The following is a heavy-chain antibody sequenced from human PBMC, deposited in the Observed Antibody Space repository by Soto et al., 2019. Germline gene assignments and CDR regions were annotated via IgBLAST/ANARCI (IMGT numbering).Heavy chain of an antibody. V-gene: IGHV4-59*01. D-gene: IGHD2-15*01. Sequence: PSETLSLTCTVSCGSISSYYWSWIRQPPGKGLEWIGYIYYSGSTNYDPSLKSRVTISVDTSKNQFSLKLSSVTAADTAVYYCARARSGGTFFDYWGQGTLVTVSS. CDR2: IYYSGST. J-gene: IGHJ4*02. CDR1: CGSISSYY. CDR3: ARARSGGTFFDY.